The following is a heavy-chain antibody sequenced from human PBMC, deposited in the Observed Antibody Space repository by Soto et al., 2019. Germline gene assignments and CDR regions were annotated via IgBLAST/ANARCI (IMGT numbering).Heavy chain of an antibody. Sequence: PSETLSLTCVVSDYSISSGYYLGWILQPPGKGLEWIGNIYYSGSTYYNPSLKSRVTISVDTSKNQLSLKLSSVTAADTAVYYCARETGSGWYYFDYWGQGTLVTVSS. V-gene: IGHV4-38-2*02. CDR2: IYYSGST. CDR3: ARETGSGWYYFDY. CDR1: DYSISSGYY. J-gene: IGHJ4*02. D-gene: IGHD6-19*01.